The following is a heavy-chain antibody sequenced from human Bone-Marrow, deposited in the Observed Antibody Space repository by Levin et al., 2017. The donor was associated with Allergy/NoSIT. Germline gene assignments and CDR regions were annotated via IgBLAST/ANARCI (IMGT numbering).Heavy chain of an antibody. CDR3: AKDLGYSSGWCYFDY. Sequence: GGSLRLSCAASGFTFSSYAMSWVRQAPGKGLEWVSAISGSGGSTYYADSVKGRFTISRDNSKNTLYLQMNSLRAEDTAVYYCAKDLGYSSGWCYFDYWGQGTLVTVSS. J-gene: IGHJ4*02. CDR2: ISGSGGST. V-gene: IGHV3-23*01. CDR1: GFTFSSYA. D-gene: IGHD6-19*01.